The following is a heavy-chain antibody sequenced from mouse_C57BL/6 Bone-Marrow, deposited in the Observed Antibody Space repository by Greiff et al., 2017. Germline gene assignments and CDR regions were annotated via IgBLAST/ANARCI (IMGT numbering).Heavy chain of an antibody. Sequence: QVQLQQPGAELVKPGASVKMSCKASGYTFTSYWITWVKQRPGQGLEWIGDIYPGSGSTNYNEKFKSKATLTVDTSSSTAYMQLSRLTSEDSAVYYCARTPYDGYYDWYFDVWGTGTTVTVSS. V-gene: IGHV1-55*01. CDR2: IYPGSGST. D-gene: IGHD2-3*01. J-gene: IGHJ1*03. CDR3: ARTPYDGYYDWYFDV. CDR1: GYTFTSYW.